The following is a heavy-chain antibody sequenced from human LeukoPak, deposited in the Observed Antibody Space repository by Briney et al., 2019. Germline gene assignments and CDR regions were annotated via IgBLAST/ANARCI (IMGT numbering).Heavy chain of an antibody. CDR3: ARSTIFGVVIPHYGMDV. J-gene: IGHJ6*02. D-gene: IGHD3-3*01. Sequence: GGSLRLSCAASGFTVSSNYMSWVRQAPGKGLVWVSRINSDGSSTSYADSVKGRFTISRDNAKNTLYLQMNSLRAEDTAVYYCARSTIFGVVIPHYGMDVWGQGTTVTVSS. CDR2: INSDGSST. V-gene: IGHV3-74*01. CDR1: GFTVSSNY.